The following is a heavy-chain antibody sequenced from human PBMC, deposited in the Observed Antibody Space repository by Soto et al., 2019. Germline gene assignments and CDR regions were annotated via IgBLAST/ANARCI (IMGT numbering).Heavy chain of an antibody. Sequence: QVQLVQSGAEVKKPGSSVKVSCKASGGTFSSYTISWVRQAPGQGLEWMGRIIPILGIANYAQKFQGRVTITADKSTSTAHMELSSLRSEDTAVYYCARRKGDYDILTGYYYYYSMDVWGQGTTVTVSS. CDR1: GGTFSSYT. D-gene: IGHD3-9*01. J-gene: IGHJ6*02. V-gene: IGHV1-69*02. CDR2: IIPILGIA. CDR3: ARRKGDYDILTGYYYYYSMDV.